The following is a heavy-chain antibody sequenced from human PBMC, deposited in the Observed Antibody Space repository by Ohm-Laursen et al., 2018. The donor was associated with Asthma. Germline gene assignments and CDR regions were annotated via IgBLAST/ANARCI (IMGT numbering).Heavy chain of an antibody. J-gene: IGHJ4*02. CDR1: GFTFSSYG. CDR2: IWYDGSNN. CDR3: ARDLKKGSYLDY. V-gene: IGHV3-33*01. Sequence: SLRLSCAASGFTFSSYGMHWVRQAPGKGLEWVAVIWYDGSNNYYADSVKGRFTISRDNSKNTLYLQMNSLRAEDTAVYYCARDLKKGSYLDYWGQGTLVTVSS.